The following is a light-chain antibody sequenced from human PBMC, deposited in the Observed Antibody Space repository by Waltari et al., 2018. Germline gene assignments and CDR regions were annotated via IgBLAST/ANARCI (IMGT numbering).Light chain of an antibody. J-gene: IGKJ2*01. CDR2: GGS. CDR3: QRYNSYSNT. V-gene: IGKV1-5*01. CDR1: QIINTY. Sequence: DIQMTQSPSTLSASVGDRVTITYRASQIINTYLAWYQHKPGKAPKLLIYGGSTLESGVPLRFSGSGSGTEFTLTISSLQPDDFATYYCQRYNSYSNTFGQGTKLEIK.